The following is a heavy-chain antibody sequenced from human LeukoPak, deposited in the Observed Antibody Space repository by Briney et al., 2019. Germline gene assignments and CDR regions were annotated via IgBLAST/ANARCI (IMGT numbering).Heavy chain of an antibody. Sequence: GESLKISCKGSGYSFTSYWIGWVRQMPGKGLERMGIIYPGDSDTRYSPSFQGQVTISADKSIGTAYLQWSSLKASDTAMYYCAGVAARREGYFDYWGQGTLVTVSS. CDR2: IYPGDSDT. CDR1: GYSFTSYW. J-gene: IGHJ4*02. V-gene: IGHV5-51*01. CDR3: AGVAARREGYFDY. D-gene: IGHD6-6*01.